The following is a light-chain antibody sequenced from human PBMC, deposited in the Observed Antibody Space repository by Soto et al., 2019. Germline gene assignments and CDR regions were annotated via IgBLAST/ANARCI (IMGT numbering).Light chain of an antibody. CDR1: QSIGTY. Sequence: EIVLTQSPATLSLSPGERATLSCRASQSIGTYLAWYQQKPGQAPRLLIYDASHRATGIPARFSGSGSGTDFTLTISSLEPEDFAVYSCQQRSNWPTFGGGTKVEIK. J-gene: IGKJ4*01. CDR2: DAS. CDR3: QQRSNWPT. V-gene: IGKV3-11*01.